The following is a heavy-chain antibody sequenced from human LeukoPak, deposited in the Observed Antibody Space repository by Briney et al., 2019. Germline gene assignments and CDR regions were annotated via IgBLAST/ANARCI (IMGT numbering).Heavy chain of an antibody. CDR1: GGSFSGYY. V-gene: IGHV4-34*01. CDR2: INHSGST. CDR3: ARKGRGVNWFDP. Sequence: SETLSLTCAVYGGSFSGYYWSWSRQPPGKGLEWIGEINHSGSTNYNPSLKSRVTISVDTSKNQFSLKLSSVTAADTAVYYCARKGRGVNWFDPWGQGTLVTVSS. D-gene: IGHD3-10*01. J-gene: IGHJ5*02.